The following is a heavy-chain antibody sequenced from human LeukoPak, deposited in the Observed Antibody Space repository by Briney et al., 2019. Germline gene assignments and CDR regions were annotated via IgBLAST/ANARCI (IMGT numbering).Heavy chain of an antibody. CDR3: ARAPMEVVVPAADDYYYGMDV. Sequence: ASVKVSCKASGYTFTSYDINWVRQATGQGLEWMGWMNPNSGSTGYAQKFQGRVTMTRNTSISTAYMELSSLRSEDTAVYYCARAPMEVVVPAADDYYYGMDVWGQGTTVTVSS. CDR2: MNPNSGST. J-gene: IGHJ6*02. CDR1: GYTFTSYD. D-gene: IGHD2-2*01. V-gene: IGHV1-8*01.